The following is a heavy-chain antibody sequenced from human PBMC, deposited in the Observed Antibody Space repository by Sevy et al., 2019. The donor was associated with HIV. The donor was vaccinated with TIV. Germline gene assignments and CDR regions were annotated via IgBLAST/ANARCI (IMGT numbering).Heavy chain of an antibody. CDR1: GFTFSSYA. CDR3: AREGCSKPHDY. Sequence: GGSLRLSCAASGFTFSSYAMSWVRQAPGKGLEWVSTFSFGCGKINYADSVKGRFTISRDNFKSTLYLQMHSLRAEDTAVYYCAREGCSKPHDYWGQGTLVTVSS. D-gene: IGHD3-10*02. CDR2: FSFGCGKI. V-gene: IGHV3-23*01. J-gene: IGHJ4*02.